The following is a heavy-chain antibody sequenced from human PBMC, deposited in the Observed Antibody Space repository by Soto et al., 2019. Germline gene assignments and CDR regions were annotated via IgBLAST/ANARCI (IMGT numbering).Heavy chain of an antibody. V-gene: IGHV3-30-3*01. D-gene: IGHD2-2*01. CDR1: GFNFSFYA. Sequence: PGGSLRLSCASSGFNFSFYAMHWVRQTPGKGLEWVAVISFDGNNIYYADSVRGRFTISRDSSSSMLYLQMNNLKPEDSAIYYCARVVCSSIWCVTQFDNWGQGTLVTVSS. J-gene: IGHJ4*02. CDR2: ISFDGNNI. CDR3: ARVVCSSIWCVTQFDN.